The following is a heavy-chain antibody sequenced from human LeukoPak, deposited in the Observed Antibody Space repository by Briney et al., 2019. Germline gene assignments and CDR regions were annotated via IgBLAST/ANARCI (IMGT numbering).Heavy chain of an antibody. CDR1: GGSISSYY. CDR3: ATSPPPYYYYYYMDV. CDR2: IYTSGST. V-gene: IGHV4-4*07. J-gene: IGHJ6*03. Sequence: SETLSLTCTVSGGSISSYYWSWIRQPAGKGLEWIGRIYTSGSTNYNPSLKSRVTISVDTSKNQFSLKLSPVTAADTAVYYCATSPPPYYYYYYMDVWGKGTTVTVSS.